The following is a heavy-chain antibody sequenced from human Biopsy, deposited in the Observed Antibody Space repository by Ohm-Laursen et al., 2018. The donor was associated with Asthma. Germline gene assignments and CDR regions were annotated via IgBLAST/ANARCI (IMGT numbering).Heavy chain of an antibody. D-gene: IGHD5-12*01. CDR2: ILSDGGEP. CDR3: ASESYLRGFGHTLDL. J-gene: IGHJ5*02. V-gene: IGHV3-33*08. CDR1: SGSMSSDY. Sequence: TLSLTCTVSSGSMSSDYWSWLRQSPGKGLEWVAFILSDGGEPSYADSVKGRFSISRDNSKSTVYLQMNSLRAGDTAVYYCASESYLRGFGHTLDLWGQGTQVTFS.